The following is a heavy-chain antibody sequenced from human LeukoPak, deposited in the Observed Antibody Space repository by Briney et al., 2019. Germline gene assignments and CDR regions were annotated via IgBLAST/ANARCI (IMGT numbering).Heavy chain of an antibody. CDR2: ISGSGATT. Sequence: GGSLRLSCAASGFTFSTSGMSWVRQAPGKGLEWVSAISGSGATTYYADSVKGRFTVSRDNSKNTLFLQMNSLRAEDTAVYYCAKFSDYDVLTGELDYWGQGTLVTVSS. D-gene: IGHD3-9*01. CDR1: GFTFSTSG. V-gene: IGHV3-23*01. CDR3: AKFSDYDVLTGELDY. J-gene: IGHJ4*02.